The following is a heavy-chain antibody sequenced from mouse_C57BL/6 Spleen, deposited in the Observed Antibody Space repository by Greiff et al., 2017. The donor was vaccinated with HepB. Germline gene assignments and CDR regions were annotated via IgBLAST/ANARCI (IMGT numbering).Heavy chain of an antibody. J-gene: IGHJ4*01. CDR2: INPNNGGT. CDR3: ARRGSNHEDYYAMDY. V-gene: IGHV1-18*01. D-gene: IGHD2-5*01. Sequence: EVHLVESGPELVKPGASVKIPCKASGYTFTDYNMDWVKQSHGKSLEWIGDINPNNGGTIYNQKFKGKATLTVDKSSSTAYMELRSLTSEDTAVYYCARRGSNHEDYYAMDYWGQGTSVTVSS. CDR1: GYTFTDYN.